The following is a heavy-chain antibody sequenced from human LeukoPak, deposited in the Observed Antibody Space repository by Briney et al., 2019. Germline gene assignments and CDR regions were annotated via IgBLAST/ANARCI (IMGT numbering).Heavy chain of an antibody. V-gene: IGHV3-7*05. CDR2: IKQDGSET. CDR3: ATYWRYFDWLLLDT. J-gene: IGHJ3*02. CDR1: GFTFSSHW. D-gene: IGHD3-9*01. Sequence: GGSLRLSCAASGFTFSSHWMSWVRQAPGKGPECVANIKQDGSETHYVDSVKGRFTIFRDNAKNSLSLQMNSLRVEDTAMYYCATYWRYFDWLLLDTWGLGTMVTVSS.